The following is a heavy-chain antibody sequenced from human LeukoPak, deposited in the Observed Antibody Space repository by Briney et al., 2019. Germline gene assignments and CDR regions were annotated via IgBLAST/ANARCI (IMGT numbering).Heavy chain of an antibody. J-gene: IGHJ4*02. V-gene: IGHV4-4*07. CDR2: IYTSGST. CDR1: GGSISSYY. Sequence: SETLSLTCTVSGGSISSYYWSWIRQPAGKGLEWIGRIYTSGSTNYNPSLKSRVTMSVDTSENQFSLKLSSVTAADTAVYYCASSSGSQGYFDYWGQGTLVTVSS. D-gene: IGHD1-26*01. CDR3: ASSSGSQGYFDY.